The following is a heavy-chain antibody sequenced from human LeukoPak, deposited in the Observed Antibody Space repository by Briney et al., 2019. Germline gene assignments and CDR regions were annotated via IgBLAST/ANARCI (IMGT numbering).Heavy chain of an antibody. CDR2: ISYDGSNK. Sequence: GGSLRLSCAASGFTFSSYGMHWVRQAPGKGLEWVAVISYDGSNKYYADSVKGRFTISRDNSKNTPYLQMNSLRAEDTAVYYCAKARSTFDYWGQGTLVTVSS. D-gene: IGHD5-24*01. J-gene: IGHJ4*02. CDR3: AKARSTFDY. V-gene: IGHV3-30*18. CDR1: GFTFSSYG.